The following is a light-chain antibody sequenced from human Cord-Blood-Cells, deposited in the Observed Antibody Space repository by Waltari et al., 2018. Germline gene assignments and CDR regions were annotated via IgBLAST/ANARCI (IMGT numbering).Light chain of an antibody. V-gene: IGLV2-14*01. J-gene: IGLJ2*01. CDR2: GVS. CDR3: SSYTSSSTPYVV. Sequence: QSALTQPASVSGSPGQSITISCTGTSSDVGGYNYVSWYQQHPGKAPKLMIYGVSNRPAGVSNRFSGSKSRNTASLTISGLQAEDEADYYCSSYTSSSTPYVVFGGGTKLTVL. CDR1: SSDVGGYNY.